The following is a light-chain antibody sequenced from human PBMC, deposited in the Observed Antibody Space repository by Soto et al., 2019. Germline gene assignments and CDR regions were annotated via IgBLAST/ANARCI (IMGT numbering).Light chain of an antibody. CDR2: DVS. CDR1: SSDVGGYNY. Sequence: QSALTQPRSVSGSPGQSVTISCTGTSSDVGGYNYVSWYQQHPGKAPKLMIYDVSKRPSGVPDRFSGSKSGNTASLTISGPQAEDEADYYCCSYAGSYTYWVFGGGTKVTVL. CDR3: CSYAGSYTYWV. V-gene: IGLV2-11*01. J-gene: IGLJ3*02.